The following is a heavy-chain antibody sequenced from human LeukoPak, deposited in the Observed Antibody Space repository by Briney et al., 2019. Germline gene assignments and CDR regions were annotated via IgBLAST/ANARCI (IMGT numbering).Heavy chain of an antibody. CDR2: IIPILGTA. CDR1: GGTFSSYA. D-gene: IGHD2-2*01. Sequence: GSSVKVSCKASGGTFSSYAISWVRQAPGQGLEWMGGIIPILGTANYAQKFQGRVTITADESTSTAYMELSSLRSEDTAVYYCAIRLGYCSSTSCSNWFDPWGQGTLVTVSS. V-gene: IGHV1-69*01. CDR3: AIRLGYCSSTSCSNWFDP. J-gene: IGHJ5*02.